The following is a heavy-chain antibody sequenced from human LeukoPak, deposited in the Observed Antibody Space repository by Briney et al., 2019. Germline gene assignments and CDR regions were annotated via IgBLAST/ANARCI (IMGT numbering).Heavy chain of an antibody. J-gene: IGHJ4*02. CDR1: GGSFSGYY. D-gene: IGHD3-22*01. CDR3: ARDYYDSSDRPTHFDY. Sequence: KPSETLSLTCAVYGGSFSGYYWSWIRQPPGKGLEWIGEINHSGSTNYNPSLKSRVTISVDTSKNQFSLKLSSVTAADTAVYYCARDYYDSSDRPTHFDYWGQGTLVTVSS. CDR2: INHSGST. V-gene: IGHV4-34*01.